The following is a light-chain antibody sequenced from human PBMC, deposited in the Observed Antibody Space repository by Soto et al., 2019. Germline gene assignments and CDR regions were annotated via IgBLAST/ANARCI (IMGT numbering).Light chain of an antibody. CDR2: AAS. V-gene: IGKV1-6*01. CDR1: QDIRND. Sequence: QMTQSPSSLSASVRDRVIITCRASQDIRNDLGWYQQKPGKAPNLLIYAASSLQSGVPSRFSGSGSGTHFTLTISSLQPEDFAVYFCLQDHSYPWTFGQGTTIELK. CDR3: LQDHSYPWT. J-gene: IGKJ1*01.